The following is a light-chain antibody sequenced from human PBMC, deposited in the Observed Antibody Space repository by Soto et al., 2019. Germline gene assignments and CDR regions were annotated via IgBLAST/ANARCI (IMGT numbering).Light chain of an antibody. V-gene: IGKV1-39*01. CDR1: QDISNY. Sequence: ASVGDSVTITCQASQDISNYLNWYQQKPGIAPKLLIYSASSLQSGVPSRFSGSGSGTDFTLTISTLQPEDFAAYYCQQYYSTPITFGQGTRLEIK. CDR2: SAS. J-gene: IGKJ5*01. CDR3: QQYYSTPIT.